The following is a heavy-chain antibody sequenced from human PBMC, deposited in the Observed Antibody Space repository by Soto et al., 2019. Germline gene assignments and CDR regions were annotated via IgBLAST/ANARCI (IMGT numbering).Heavy chain of an antibody. CDR2: IVVGSGNT. Sequence: PVASVKVSCKASGFTFTSSAVQWVRQARAQRLEWIGWIVVGSGNTNYAQKFQERVTITRDMSTSTAYMELSSLRSEDTAAYYCAAHRQWELLRGAFDIWGQGTMVTVSS. D-gene: IGHD1-26*01. J-gene: IGHJ3*02. CDR3: AAHRQWELLRGAFDI. CDR1: GFTFTSSA. V-gene: IGHV1-58*01.